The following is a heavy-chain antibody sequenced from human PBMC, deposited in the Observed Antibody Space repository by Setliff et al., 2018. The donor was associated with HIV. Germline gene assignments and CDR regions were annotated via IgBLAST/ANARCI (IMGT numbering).Heavy chain of an antibody. D-gene: IGHD3-3*01. CDR2: VSSRGDT. CDR3: ARSIVPVASGYYYFEY. V-gene: IGHV4-4*07. J-gene: IGHJ4*02. CDR1: DSGTYY. Sequence: SETLSLTCTVSDSGTYYWSWIRQPAGKGLEWIGRVSSRGDTNYNPSLKSRVTISVDTSKNQFSLKLRSVTAADTAVYYCARSIVPVASGYYYFEYWGQGTLVTVSS.